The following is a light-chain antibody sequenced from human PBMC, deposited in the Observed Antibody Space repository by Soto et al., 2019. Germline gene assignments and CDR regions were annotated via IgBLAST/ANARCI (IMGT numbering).Light chain of an antibody. Sequence: DIQMTQSPSTLSASVGDRVTITCRASKSISSWLAWYQQKPGKAPKLLIYAASNLQSGVPSRFSASGSGTDFTLTISRLEPEDFAVYHCQQYGTLPLTFGGGTKV. V-gene: IGKV1-5*01. CDR2: AAS. CDR3: QQYGTLPLT. J-gene: IGKJ4*01. CDR1: KSISSW.